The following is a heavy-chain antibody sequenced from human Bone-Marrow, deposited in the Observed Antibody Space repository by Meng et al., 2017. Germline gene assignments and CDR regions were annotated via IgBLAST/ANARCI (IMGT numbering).Heavy chain of an antibody. CDR3: ARAGRCCSGYAFDY. CDR2: FYYGGST. J-gene: IGHJ4*02. D-gene: IGHD5-12*01. Sequence: QLQLQESGTGLLKPSETLSLHCSVSGGSISSNSDYWGWIRQPPGKGLEWIGTFYYGGSTDYNASLKSRATISKDTSKNQFSLRLTSVTAADTAVYFCARAGRCCSGYAFDYWGQGKLVTVSS. CDR1: GGSISSNSDY. V-gene: IGHV4-39*07.